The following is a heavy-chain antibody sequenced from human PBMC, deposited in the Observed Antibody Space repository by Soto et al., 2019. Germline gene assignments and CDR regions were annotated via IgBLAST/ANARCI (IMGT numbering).Heavy chain of an antibody. Sequence: SETLSLTCTVSGVTISSYYWNWIRQPPGKGLEWIGYIYYSGSTNYNPSLKSRVTISVDTSKNQFSLKLSSVTAADTAVYYCARGLVDTAMVRDTKCAFDYWGQGTLVTVSS. D-gene: IGHD5-18*01. CDR3: ARGLVDTAMVRDTKCAFDY. V-gene: IGHV4-59*01. J-gene: IGHJ4*02. CDR2: IYYSGST. CDR1: GVTISSYY.